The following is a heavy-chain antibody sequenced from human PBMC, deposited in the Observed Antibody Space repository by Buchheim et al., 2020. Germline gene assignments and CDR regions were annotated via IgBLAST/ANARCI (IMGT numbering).Heavy chain of an antibody. J-gene: IGHJ4*02. CDR1: GFSLRTSG. CDR2: ISQDESKK. D-gene: IGHD5-18*01. CDR3: AKRGYSYGKFES. Sequence: QVQLVESGGGVVQPGRSLRLSCAASGFSLRTSGMHWVRQAPGKGLGWVAVISQDESKKNYAEFVKGRFTISRDISENTLFLQMNSLRAEDTAVYYCAKRGYSYGKFESCGQGTL. V-gene: IGHV3-30*18.